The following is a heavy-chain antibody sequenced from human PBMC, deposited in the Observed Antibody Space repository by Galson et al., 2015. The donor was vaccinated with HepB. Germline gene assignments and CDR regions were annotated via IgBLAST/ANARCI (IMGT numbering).Heavy chain of an antibody. Sequence: SLRLSCAASGFTFSSYGMHWVRQAPGKGLEWVAVIWYDGSNKYYADSVKGRFTIPRDNSKNTLYLQMNSLRAEDTAVYYCARDSSVLLWFGELFGAFDIWGQGTMVTVSS. CDR1: GFTFSSYG. J-gene: IGHJ3*02. CDR3: ARDSSVLLWFGELFGAFDI. CDR2: IWYDGSNK. D-gene: IGHD3-10*01. V-gene: IGHV3-33*01.